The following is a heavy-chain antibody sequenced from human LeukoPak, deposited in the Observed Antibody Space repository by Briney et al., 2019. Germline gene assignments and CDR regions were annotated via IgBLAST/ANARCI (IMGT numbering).Heavy chain of an antibody. CDR2: IYSGGST. CDR1: GFTVSSNY. Sequence: GGSLRLSCAASGFTVSSNYMSWVRQAPGKGLEWVSIIYSGGSTFYADSVKGRFTISRDNSKNTLYLQRNSRRAEDTAVYYCARGGSYRSAFDIWGQGTMVTVSS. V-gene: IGHV3-53*01. D-gene: IGHD3-16*01. J-gene: IGHJ3*02. CDR3: ARGGSYRSAFDI.